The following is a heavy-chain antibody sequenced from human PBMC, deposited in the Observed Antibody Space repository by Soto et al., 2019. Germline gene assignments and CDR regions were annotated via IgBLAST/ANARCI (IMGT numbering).Heavy chain of an antibody. V-gene: IGHV1-58*01. D-gene: IGHD2-15*01. Sequence: SVKVSCKASGFTFTSSAVQWVRQARGQRLEWIGWIVVGSGNTNYAQKFQERVTITRDMSTSTAYMELSSLRSEDTAVYYCACPCSGGSCLDYWGQGTLVTVSS. J-gene: IGHJ4*02. CDR1: GFTFTSSA. CDR3: ACPCSGGSCLDY. CDR2: IVVGSGNT.